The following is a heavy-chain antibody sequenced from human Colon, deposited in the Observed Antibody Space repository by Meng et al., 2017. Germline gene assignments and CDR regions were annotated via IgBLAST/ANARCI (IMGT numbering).Heavy chain of an antibody. CDR2: VYHRGDT. CDR1: GASIGSDIW. V-gene: IGHV4-4*02. J-gene: IGHJ4*02. D-gene: IGHD1-1*01. Sequence: GQPQEAGPGLVTSSATLSLPCAVSGASIGSDIWWSWVRQPPGKGLEWIGEVYHRGDTNYNPSLKSRVVISVDRSKNQFSLNLSSVTAADTSVYYCGRDQGRQLINHWGQGTLVTVSS. CDR3: GRDQGRQLINH.